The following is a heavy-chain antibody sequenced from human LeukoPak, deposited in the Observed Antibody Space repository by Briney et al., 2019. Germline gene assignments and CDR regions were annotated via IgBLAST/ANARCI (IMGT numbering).Heavy chain of an antibody. CDR3: ARARGAVGIDY. V-gene: IGHV4-34*01. Sequence: SETPSLTCAVYGGSFSGYYWSWIRQSPGKGLEWIGEINDSGSTNYNPSLKSRVTLSTDTSKNQFSLKLSSVTAADTTIYYCARARGAVGIDYWGQGTLVTVSS. CDR2: INDSGST. D-gene: IGHD6-19*01. CDR1: GGSFSGYY. J-gene: IGHJ4*02.